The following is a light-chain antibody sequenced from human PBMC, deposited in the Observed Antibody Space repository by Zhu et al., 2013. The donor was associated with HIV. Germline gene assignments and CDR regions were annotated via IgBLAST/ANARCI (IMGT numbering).Light chain of an antibody. Sequence: SYELTQPPSVSVSPGQTASITCSGDKLGDKYACWYQQKPGQSPVLVIYQDTKRPSGIPERFSGSNSGNTVTLTISGTQAIDEADYYCQAWDSSTVVFGGGTKLTV. CDR1: KLGDKY. J-gene: IGLJ2*01. V-gene: IGLV3-1*01. CDR3: QAWDSSTVV. CDR2: QDT.